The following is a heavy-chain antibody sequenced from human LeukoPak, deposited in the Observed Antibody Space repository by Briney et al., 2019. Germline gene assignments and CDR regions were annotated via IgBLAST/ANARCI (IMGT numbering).Heavy chain of an antibody. CDR3: ARNFYYYYYMDV. V-gene: IGHV3-21*01. J-gene: IGHJ6*03. CDR2: ISSSSSYI. CDR1: GFTFSSYS. Sequence: PGGSLRLSCAASGFTFSSYSMNWVRQAPGKGLEWVSSISSSSSYIYYADSVKGRFTISRDNAKNSLYLQMNSLGAEDTAVYYCARNFYYYYYMDVWGKGTTVTVSS.